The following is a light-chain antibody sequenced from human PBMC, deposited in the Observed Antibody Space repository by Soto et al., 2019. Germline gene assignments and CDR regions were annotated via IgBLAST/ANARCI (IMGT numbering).Light chain of an antibody. Sequence: EIVLTQSPGTLSSSPGERATLSCRASQIVTSNYLAWYQQKRGQAPRLLIWGASIRATDLPDRFSGGGSGTDFTLTISRLEAEDFAVYYCHQYGSSPGTFGQATKVEIK. V-gene: IGKV3-20*01. CDR2: GAS. CDR1: QIVTSNY. J-gene: IGKJ1*01. CDR3: HQYGSSPGT.